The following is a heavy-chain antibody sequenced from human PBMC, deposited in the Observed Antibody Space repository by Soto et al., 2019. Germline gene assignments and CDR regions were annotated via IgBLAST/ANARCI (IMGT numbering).Heavy chain of an antibody. CDR2: IYYSGST. V-gene: IGHV4-30-4*01. CDR1: GGSISSGDYY. Sequence: SETLSLTCTVSGGSISSGDYYWSWIRQPPGKGLEWIGYIYYSGSTYYNPSLKSRVTISVDTSKNQFSLKLSSVTAADTAVYYCARVRSITMIVITPNWFDPWGQGTLVTVSS. D-gene: IGHD3-22*01. J-gene: IGHJ5*02. CDR3: ARVRSITMIVITPNWFDP.